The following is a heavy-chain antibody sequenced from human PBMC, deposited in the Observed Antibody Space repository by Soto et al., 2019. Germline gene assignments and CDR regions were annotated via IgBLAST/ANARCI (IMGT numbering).Heavy chain of an antibody. CDR2: ISYDGSNK. V-gene: IGHV3-30*18. D-gene: IGHD6-19*01. CDR1: GFTFSSYG. Sequence: QVQLVESGGSVVQPGRSLRLSCAASGFTFSSYGMHWVRQAPGKGLEWVALISYDGSNKYYADSVKGRFTISRDNSKNTLYLQMNSLRAEATAVYYCAKDWGSGFYGMDVWGQGTTVTVSS. CDR3: AKDWGSGFYGMDV. J-gene: IGHJ6*02.